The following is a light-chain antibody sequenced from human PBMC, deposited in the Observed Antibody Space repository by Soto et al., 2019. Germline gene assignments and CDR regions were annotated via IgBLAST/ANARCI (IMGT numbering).Light chain of an antibody. CDR3: RQYNNWPYT. CDR1: QHVSSN. J-gene: IGKJ2*01. Sequence: EIVMTQSPATLSVSPGGSATLSCRASQHVSSNFAWYRQKPGQAPTLLIYRPSTRATGIPARFSGSGSGTQFTVTISSLQSEDFAVYYCRQYNNWPYTFGQGTKLEIK. V-gene: IGKV3-15*01. CDR2: RPS.